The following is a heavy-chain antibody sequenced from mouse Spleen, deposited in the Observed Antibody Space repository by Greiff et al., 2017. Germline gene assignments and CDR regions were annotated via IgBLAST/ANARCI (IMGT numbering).Heavy chain of an antibody. V-gene: IGHV1-85*01. Sequence: QVQLQQSGPELVKPGASVKLSCKASGYTFTSYDINWVKQRPGQGLEWIGWIYPRDGSTKYNEKFKGKATLTVDTSSSTAYMELHSLTSEDSAVYFCARRGPFYYGSSYYAMDYWGQGTSVTVSS. CDR3: ARRGPFYYGSSYYAMDY. J-gene: IGHJ4*01. CDR2: IYPRDGST. D-gene: IGHD1-1*01. CDR1: GYTFTSYD.